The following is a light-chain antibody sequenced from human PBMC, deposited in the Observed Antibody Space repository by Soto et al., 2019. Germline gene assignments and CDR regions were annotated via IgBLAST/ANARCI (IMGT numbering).Light chain of an antibody. J-gene: IGKJ5*01. CDR1: ESIGDY. CDR2: AAS. CDR3: QQYVTSPSMT. Sequence: VVLTLSTGALCVCSGDRVALACWTSESIGDYLAWYQQRPGQAPRLLIYAASRRASGTPHRFSGSGSERAFTLAISGLEPADFGVYYCQQYVTSPSMTVGQGTRLENK. V-gene: IGKV3-20*01.